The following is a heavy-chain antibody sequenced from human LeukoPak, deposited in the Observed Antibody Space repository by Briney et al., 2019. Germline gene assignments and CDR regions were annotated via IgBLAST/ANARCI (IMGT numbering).Heavy chain of an antibody. CDR3: ARAGDYCLEH. Sequence: SETLSLTCAVSGYSTSSGYWWSRVRQSPGKGLEWIGEISHSGSTNYNPSLKSRVTISLDKSTNQLSLQLTSVTAADTAVYHCARAGDYCLEHWGQGILVSVSS. V-gene: IGHV4-4*02. J-gene: IGHJ4*02. CDR1: GYSTSSGYW. CDR2: ISHSGST. D-gene: IGHD2-15*01.